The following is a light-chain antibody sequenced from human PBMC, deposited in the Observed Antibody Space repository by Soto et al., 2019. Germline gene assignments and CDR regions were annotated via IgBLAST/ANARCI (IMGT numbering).Light chain of an antibody. CDR1: QTISSW. CDR3: QQAKSFPIT. V-gene: IGKV1-5*03. J-gene: IGKJ5*01. CDR2: SAS. Sequence: DIQMTQSPFTLSVSVGCRVTIAFRASQTISSWLAWYQQKPGKAPKLLIYSASTLVRGVPSRFSGSGSGTEFTLTISGLQPEDSLTYYCQQAKSFPITFGQGTRLEIK.